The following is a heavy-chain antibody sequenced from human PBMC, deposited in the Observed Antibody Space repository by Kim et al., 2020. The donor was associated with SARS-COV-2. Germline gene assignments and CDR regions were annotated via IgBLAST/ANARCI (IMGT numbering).Heavy chain of an antibody. Sequence: GGSLRLSCAASGFTFSSYAMSWVRQAPGKGLEWVSAICGSGGSTYYADSVKGRFTISRDNSKNTLYLQMNSLRAEDTAVYYCAKVYGRIAAAGIDVSPIDYWGQGTLVTVSS. J-gene: IGHJ4*02. CDR3: AKVYGRIAAAGIDVSPIDY. V-gene: IGHV3-23*01. CDR1: GFTFSSYA. D-gene: IGHD6-13*01. CDR2: ICGSGGST.